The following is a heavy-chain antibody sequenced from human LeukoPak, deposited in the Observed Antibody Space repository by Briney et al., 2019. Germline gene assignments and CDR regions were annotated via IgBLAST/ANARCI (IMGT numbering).Heavy chain of an antibody. CDR3: ARGPSQDPNDY. J-gene: IGHJ4*02. V-gene: IGHV1-69*04. D-gene: IGHD2-2*01. CDR2: IIPILGIA. Sequence: ASVKVSCKASGGTFSSYAISWVRQAPGQGLEWMGRIIPILGIANYAQKFQGRVTITADKSTSTAYMELSSLRSEDTAVYYCARGPSQDPNDYWGQGTLVTVSS. CDR1: GGTFSSYA.